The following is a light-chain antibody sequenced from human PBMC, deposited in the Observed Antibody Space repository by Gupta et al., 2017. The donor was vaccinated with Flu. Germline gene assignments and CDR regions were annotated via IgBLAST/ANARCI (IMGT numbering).Light chain of an antibody. V-gene: IGLV1-40*01. J-gene: IGLJ2*01. Sequence: QSVLTQPPAVSGAPGPKVSICCSVTSSSSGAGYDVHWYHQPPGAAPKLVIYTFTSRPSGVPDRFSGSKYGMTAALAITGLQAEDEGDYYCQSYDTSRKTVIFGGGTKVIV. CDR2: TFT. CDR1: SSSSGAGYD. CDR3: QSYDTSRKTVI.